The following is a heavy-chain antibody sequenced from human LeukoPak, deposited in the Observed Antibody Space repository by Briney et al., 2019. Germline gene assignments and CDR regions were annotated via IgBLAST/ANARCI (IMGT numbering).Heavy chain of an antibody. Sequence: GGSLRLSCAASGFTFSSYGMHWVRQAPGKGLEWVAVISYDGSNKYYADSVKGRFTIFRDNSKNTLYLQMNSLRAEDTAVYYCAKDLYVVAGLLAELRQRYCSSTSCYAAPDYWGQGTLVTVSS. CDR3: AKDLYVVAGLLAELRQRYCSSTSCYAAPDY. V-gene: IGHV3-30*18. CDR1: GFTFSSYG. D-gene: IGHD2-2*01. J-gene: IGHJ4*02. CDR2: ISYDGSNK.